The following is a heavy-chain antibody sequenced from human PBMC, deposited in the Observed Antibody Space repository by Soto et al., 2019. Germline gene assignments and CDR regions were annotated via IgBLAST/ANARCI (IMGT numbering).Heavy chain of an antibody. J-gene: IGHJ3*02. V-gene: IGHV6-1*01. CDR1: GDSFSSNSAA. D-gene: IGHD2-15*01. Sequence: PSQTLSLTCAISGDSFSSNSAAWNWIRQSPSRGLEWLGRTYYRSKWYNDYAVSVKSRITINPDTSKNQFPLQLNSVTPEDTAVYYCARDGGCSGGSCYGNDAFDIWGQGTMVTVSS. CDR2: TYYRSKWYN. CDR3: ARDGGCSGGSCYGNDAFDI.